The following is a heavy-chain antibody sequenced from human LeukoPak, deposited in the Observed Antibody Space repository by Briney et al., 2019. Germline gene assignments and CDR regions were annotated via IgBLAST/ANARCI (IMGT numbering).Heavy chain of an antibody. CDR1: GYTFTSYY. J-gene: IGHJ6*04. CDR3: ARDRPWLGAGDYYYGMDV. CDR2: INPSGGST. Sequence: ASVKVSCKASGYTFTSYYMHWVRQAPGQGLEWMGIINPSGGSTSYAQKFQGRVTMTRDTSTSTVYMELSSLRSEDTAVYYCARDRPWLGAGDYYYGMDVWGKGTTVTVSS. V-gene: IGHV1-46*01. D-gene: IGHD3-10*01.